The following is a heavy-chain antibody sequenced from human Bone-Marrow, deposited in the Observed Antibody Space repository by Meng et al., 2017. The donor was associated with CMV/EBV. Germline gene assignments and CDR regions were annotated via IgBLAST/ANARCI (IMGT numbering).Heavy chain of an antibody. CDR3: ARAAYSYDVWSGYYGFDP. CDR2: IIPIFGTA. J-gene: IGHJ5*02. Sequence: SVKVSCKAYGGTFSSYAISWVRQAPGQGLEWMGGIIPIFGTANYAQKFQGRVTITTDESTSTAYMELSSLRSEDTAVYYCARAAYSYDVWSGYYGFDPWGQGNLVTVYS. V-gene: IGHV1-69*05. D-gene: IGHD3-3*01. CDR1: GGTFSSYA.